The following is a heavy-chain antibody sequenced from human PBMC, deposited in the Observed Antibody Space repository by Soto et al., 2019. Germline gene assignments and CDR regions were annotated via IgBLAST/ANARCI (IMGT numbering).Heavy chain of an antibody. CDR3: VRRGDGFKYDS. J-gene: IGHJ3*02. CDR1: GYTFTDYY. CDR2: ISPKSGDS. D-gene: IGHD5-12*01. Sequence: QVQLVQSGAEVRKPGASVKVSCKASGYTFTDYYMHWVRQAPGQGLEWMGWISPKSGDSNYAHKFQGRVTITRDTSISTAYMELDSLRSDDTAVYYCVRRGDGFKYDSWGQGTMVTVSS. V-gene: IGHV1-2*07.